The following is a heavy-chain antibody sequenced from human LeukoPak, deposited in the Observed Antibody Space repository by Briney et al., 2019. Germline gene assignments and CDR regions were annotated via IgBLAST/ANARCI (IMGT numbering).Heavy chain of an antibody. Sequence: SQTLSLTCAISRDSVSSNSAAWNWIRQSPSRGLEWLGRTYYRSKWYNDYAVSVKSRITINPDTSKNQFSLQLNSVTPEDTAVYYCAGTTVVSGGFDPWGQGTLVTVSS. CDR1: RDSVSSNSAA. CDR3: AGTTVVSGGFDP. V-gene: IGHV6-1*01. J-gene: IGHJ5*02. CDR2: TYYRSKWYN. D-gene: IGHD4-17*01.